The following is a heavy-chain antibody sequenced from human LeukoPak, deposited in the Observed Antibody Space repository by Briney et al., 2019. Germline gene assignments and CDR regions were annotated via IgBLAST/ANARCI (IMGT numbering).Heavy chain of an antibody. CDR3: ARNGAPYYDFWSGFDWFDP. Sequence: ASVNVSCMASGYTFTSYGISWVRQAPGQGLEWMGWISAYNGNTNYAQKLQGRVTMTTDTSTSTAYMELRSLRSDDTAVYYCARNGAPYYDFWSGFDWFDPWGQGTLVTVSS. V-gene: IGHV1-18*01. J-gene: IGHJ5*02. D-gene: IGHD3-3*01. CDR2: ISAYNGNT. CDR1: GYTFTSYG.